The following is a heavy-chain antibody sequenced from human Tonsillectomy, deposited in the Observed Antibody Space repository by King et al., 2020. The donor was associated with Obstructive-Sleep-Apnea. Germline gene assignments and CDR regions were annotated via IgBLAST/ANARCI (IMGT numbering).Heavy chain of an antibody. Sequence: VQLVESGGNLVQPEGSLRLSCAASGFTFISYAMSWVRQAPGKGLEWVSAISGSVGSIYYVDSVKGRFTISRDNSKNTLYLQMNSLRAEDTAVYYCVKGAAAAGTDVYWGQGTLVTVSS. V-gene: IGHV3-23*04. CDR2: ISGSVGSI. J-gene: IGHJ4*02. CDR1: GFTFISYA. D-gene: IGHD6-13*01. CDR3: VKGAAAAGTDVY.